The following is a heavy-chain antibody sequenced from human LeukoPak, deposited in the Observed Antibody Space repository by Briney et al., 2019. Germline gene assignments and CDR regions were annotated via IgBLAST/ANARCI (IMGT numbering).Heavy chain of an antibody. J-gene: IGHJ3*02. CDR3: ARDLFVNYASGSYRPFNI. D-gene: IGHD3-10*01. CDR2: IYYSGST. CDR1: GGSISSYY. V-gene: IGHV4-59*12. Sequence: PSETLSLTCTVSGGSISSYYWSWIRQPPGKGLEWIGYIYYSGSTNYNPSLKSRVTMSVDTSKNQFSLNLSSVTAADTAVYYCARDLFVNYASGSYRPFNIWGQGTMVTVSS.